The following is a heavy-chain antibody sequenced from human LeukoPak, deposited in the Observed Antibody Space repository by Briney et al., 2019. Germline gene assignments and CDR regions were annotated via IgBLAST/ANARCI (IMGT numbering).Heavy chain of an antibody. J-gene: IGHJ6*02. CDR1: GFTFSSYS. Sequence: GGSLRLSCATSGFTFSSYSMTWVRQAPGKGLEWVSYISSSSSTIYYADSVKGRFTISRDNAKNSLYLQMNSLRAEDTAVYYCARDAFTAGISSMDVWGQGTTVTVSS. CDR3: ARDAFTAGISSMDV. CDR2: ISSSSSTI. V-gene: IGHV3-48*04. D-gene: IGHD2-15*01.